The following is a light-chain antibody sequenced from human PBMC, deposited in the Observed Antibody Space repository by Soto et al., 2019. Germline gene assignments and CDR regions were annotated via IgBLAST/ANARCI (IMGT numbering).Light chain of an antibody. J-gene: IGLJ1*01. CDR2: DVS. V-gene: IGLV2-14*01. CDR1: SSDVGGYNY. Sequence: QSALTQPASVSGSPGQSITISCTGTSSDVGGYNYVSWYQQHPGKAPKLMIYDVSNRPSGVSNRFSGSKSGNTASLTISGLQAEAEADYYCRSYTRSSTLLYVFGTGTKVTVL. CDR3: RSYTRSSTLLYV.